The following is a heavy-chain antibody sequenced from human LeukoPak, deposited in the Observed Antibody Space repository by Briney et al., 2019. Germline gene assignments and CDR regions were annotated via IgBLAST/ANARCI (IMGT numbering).Heavy chain of an antibody. D-gene: IGHD2-8*01. Sequence: QPGGSLRLAWAVSGFTFSSYAMNWVRQAPGKGLEWVSGISGSGAGTYYAASVKGRLTISRDNTKNTLYLQMNSLRAEDTAVYYCAKMVREFYTISYYFDYWGQGTLVTVSS. CDR3: AKMVREFYTISYYFDY. CDR1: GFTFSSYA. V-gene: IGHV3-23*01. J-gene: IGHJ4*02. CDR2: ISGSGAGT.